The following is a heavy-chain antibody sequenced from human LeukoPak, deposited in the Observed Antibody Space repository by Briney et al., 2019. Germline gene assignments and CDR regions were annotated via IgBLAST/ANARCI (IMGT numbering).Heavy chain of an antibody. CDR2: INHSGST. J-gene: IGHJ6*03. Sequence: SETLSLTCAVYGGSFSGYYWSWIRQPPGKGLEWIGEINHSGSTNYNPSLKSRVTISVDTSKNQFSLKLSSVTAADTAVYYCARLSRGYSYGYYYYYMDVWGKGTTVTISS. CDR1: GGSFSGYY. D-gene: IGHD5-18*01. V-gene: IGHV4-34*01. CDR3: ARLSRGYSYGYYYYYMDV.